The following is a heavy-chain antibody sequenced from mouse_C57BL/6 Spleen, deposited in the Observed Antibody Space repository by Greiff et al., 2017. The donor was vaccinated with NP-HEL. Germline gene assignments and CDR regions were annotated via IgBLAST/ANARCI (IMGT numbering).Heavy chain of an antibody. CDR2: IHPNSGST. CDR3: ASPAISGYDFDY. J-gene: IGHJ2*01. CDR1: GYTFTSYW. D-gene: IGHD3-2*02. Sequence: QVQLKQPGAELVKPGASVKLSCKASGYTFTSYWMHWVKQRPGQGLEWIGMIHPNSGSTNYNEKFKSKATLTVDKSSSTAYMQLSSLTSADSAVYYCASPAISGYDFDYWGKGTTLTFSS. V-gene: IGHV1-64*01.